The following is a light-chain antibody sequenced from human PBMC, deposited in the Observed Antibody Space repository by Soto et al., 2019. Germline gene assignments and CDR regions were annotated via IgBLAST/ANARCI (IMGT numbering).Light chain of an antibody. CDR1: QSVLYSSNNKNY. CDR3: QQYYDWPIT. Sequence: DIVMTQSPDSLAVSLGERATINCKCSQSVLYSSNNKNYMAWYQQKPGQPPKLLIYWASTRESGVPDRFSGSGSGTDFTLTISSLQSEDFAIYYCQQYYDWPITFGQGTRLEIK. V-gene: IGKV4-1*01. J-gene: IGKJ5*01. CDR2: WAS.